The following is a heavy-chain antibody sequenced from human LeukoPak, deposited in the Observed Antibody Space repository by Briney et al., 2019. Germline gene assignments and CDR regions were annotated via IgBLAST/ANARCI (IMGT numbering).Heavy chain of an antibody. CDR2: IYYSGST. V-gene: IGHV4-59*01. CDR3: ARSGYCSGGSCYLDY. D-gene: IGHD2-15*01. Sequence: SETLSLTCTVSGGSISSYYWSWIRQPPGKGLEWIGYIYYSGSTNYNPSLKSRVTISVDTSKNQFSLKLSSVTAADTAVYYCARSGYCSGGSCYLDYWGQGTLVTVSS. J-gene: IGHJ4*02. CDR1: GGSISSYY.